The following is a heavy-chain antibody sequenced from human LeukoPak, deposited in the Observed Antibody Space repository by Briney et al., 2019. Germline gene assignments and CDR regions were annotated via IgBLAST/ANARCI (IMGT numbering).Heavy chain of an antibody. CDR1: GFTFSSYS. Sequence: GSLRLSCAASGFTFSSYSMNWVRRAPGKGLEWVSSISGSSSYIYYADSVKGRFTISRDNAKNSLYLQMNSLRAEDTAVYYCARTDTAMVLVFDYWGQGTLVTVSS. CDR2: ISGSSSYI. D-gene: IGHD5-18*01. V-gene: IGHV3-21*01. CDR3: ARTDTAMVLVFDY. J-gene: IGHJ4*02.